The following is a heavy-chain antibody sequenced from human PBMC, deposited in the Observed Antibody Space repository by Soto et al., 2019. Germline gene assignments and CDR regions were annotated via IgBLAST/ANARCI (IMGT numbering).Heavy chain of an antibody. J-gene: IGHJ3*02. V-gene: IGHV4-31*02. CDR3: ASDQVYDFWCGSHDTFDI. Sequence: PSEALSLTCTVSGGSVSSGGYYWSWIRQDPGKGLEWIGYIYYSGSTYYNPSLTSRVTISVDTSKKQFSLKLSSVTAADTAMYYCASDQVYDFWCGSHDTFDIWGQGTMVTGSS. CDR1: GGSVSSGGYY. D-gene: IGHD3-3*01. CDR2: IYYSGST.